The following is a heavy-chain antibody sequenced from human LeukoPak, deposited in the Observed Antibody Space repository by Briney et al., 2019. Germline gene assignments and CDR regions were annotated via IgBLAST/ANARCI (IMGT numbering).Heavy chain of an antibody. CDR2: IKQDGSEK. CDR3: AKDLRLKPLWYYGMDV. D-gene: IGHD5/OR15-5a*01. J-gene: IGHJ6*02. CDR1: GFTFSSYW. Sequence: GGSLRLSCAASGFTFSSYWMSWVRQAPGKGLEWVANIKQDGSEKYYVDSVKGRFTISRDNSKNTLYLQMNSLRAEDTAVYYCAKDLRLKPLWYYGMDVWGQGTTVTVSS. V-gene: IGHV3-7*03.